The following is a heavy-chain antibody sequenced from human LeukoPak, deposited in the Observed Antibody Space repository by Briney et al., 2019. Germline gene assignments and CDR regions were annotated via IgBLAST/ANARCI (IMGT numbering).Heavy chain of an antibody. V-gene: IGHV4-59*01. CDR1: GGSISSYY. Sequence: SETLSLTCTVSGGSISSYYWSWIRQPPGKGLEWIGYIYYSGSTNYNPSLKSRVTISVDTSKNQFSLKLSSVTAADTAVYYCARERGYCNGGSCYPITTFDYWGQGTLVTVSS. D-gene: IGHD2-15*01. CDR3: ARERGYCNGGSCYPITTFDY. CDR2: IYYSGST. J-gene: IGHJ4*02.